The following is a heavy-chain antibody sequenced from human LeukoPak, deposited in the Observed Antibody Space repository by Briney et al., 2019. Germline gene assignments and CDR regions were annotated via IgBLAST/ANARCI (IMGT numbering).Heavy chain of an antibody. CDR1: GYTFTSYY. Sequence: GASVKVSCKASGYTFTSYYMHWVRQAPGQGLEWMGIINPSGGSTSYAQKFQGRVTMTRDTSTSTVYMELSSLRTEDTAVYYCTTEEKYYDILTGYSTIDYWGQGTLVTVSS. V-gene: IGHV1-46*01. CDR2: INPSGGST. CDR3: TTEEKYYDILTGYSTIDY. D-gene: IGHD3-9*01. J-gene: IGHJ4*02.